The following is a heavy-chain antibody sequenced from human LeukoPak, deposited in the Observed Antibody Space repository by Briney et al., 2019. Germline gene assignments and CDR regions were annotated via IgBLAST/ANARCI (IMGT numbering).Heavy chain of an antibody. Sequence: GGSLRLSCAASGFTFDDHGMSWVRQAPGKGLEWVSGINWNGGSTGYADSVKGRFNISRDNAKNSLYLQMNSLRAEDTALYYCARGWKTYYDFWSGHTPSGMDVWGKGTTVTVSS. CDR1: GFTFDDHG. CDR2: INWNGGST. V-gene: IGHV3-20*04. CDR3: ARGWKTYYDFWSGHTPSGMDV. J-gene: IGHJ6*03. D-gene: IGHD3-3*01.